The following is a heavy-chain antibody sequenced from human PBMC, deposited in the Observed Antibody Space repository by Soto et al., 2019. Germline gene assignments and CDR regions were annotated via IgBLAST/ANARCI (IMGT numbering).Heavy chain of an antibody. D-gene: IGHD5-12*01. CDR2: IYTSGST. CDR3: ARERREKIHDGYDIDY. Sequence: PSETLSLTCTVSRDSISDYYWSWIRQPAGRGLEWIGRIYTSGSTDYNPSLRTRVTISIDTSKNQFSLKVTSMTAADTAVYYCARERREKIHDGYDIDYWGQGTLVTVSS. V-gene: IGHV4-4*07. J-gene: IGHJ4*02. CDR1: RDSISDYY.